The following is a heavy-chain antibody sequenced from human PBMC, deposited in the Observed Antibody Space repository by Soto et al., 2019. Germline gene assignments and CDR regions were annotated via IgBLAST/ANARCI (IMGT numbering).Heavy chain of an antibody. Sequence: GGSLRLSCTASGFTFGDYAMSWFRQAPGKGLEWVGFIRSKAYGGTTEYAASVKGRFTISRDDSKSIAYLQMNSLKTEDTAVYYCTSGYRWELPAYYYYGMDVWGQGTTVTVSS. CDR1: GFTFGDYA. D-gene: IGHD1-26*01. CDR2: IRSKAYGGTT. V-gene: IGHV3-49*03. J-gene: IGHJ6*02. CDR3: TSGYRWELPAYYYYGMDV.